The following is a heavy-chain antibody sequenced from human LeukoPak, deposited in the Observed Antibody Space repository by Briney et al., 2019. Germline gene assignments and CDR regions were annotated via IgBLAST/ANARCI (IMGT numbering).Heavy chain of an antibody. Sequence: GGSLRLSCAASGLPFSSYSMNWVRQAPGKGLEWVSSISSSSTYMYYADSLKGRFTISRDNANNSLYLQMNSLRVEDTAVYYCARERGAGLSSSWVDYWRQGTLVTVPS. V-gene: IGHV3-21*01. CDR3: ARERGAGLSSSWVDY. D-gene: IGHD6-13*01. J-gene: IGHJ4*02. CDR2: ISSSSTYM. CDR1: GLPFSSYS.